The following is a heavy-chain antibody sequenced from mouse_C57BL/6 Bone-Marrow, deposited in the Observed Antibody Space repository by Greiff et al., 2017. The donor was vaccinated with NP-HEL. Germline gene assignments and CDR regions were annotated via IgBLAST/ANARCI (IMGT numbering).Heavy chain of an antibody. CDR1: GYTFTSYW. Sequence: QVQLQQPGAELVRPGTSVKLSCKASGYTFTSYWMHWVKQRPGQGLEWIGVIDPSDSYTNYNQKFKGKATLTVDTSSSTAYMQLSSLTSKDSAVYYCARDGITTVVPLDYWGQGTTLTVSS. J-gene: IGHJ2*01. CDR3: ARDGITTVVPLDY. D-gene: IGHD1-1*01. V-gene: IGHV1-59*01. CDR2: IDPSDSYT.